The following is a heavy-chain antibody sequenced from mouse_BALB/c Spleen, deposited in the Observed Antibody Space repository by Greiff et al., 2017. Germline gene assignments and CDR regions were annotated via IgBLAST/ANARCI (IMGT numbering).Heavy chain of an antibody. Sequence: EVQVVESGGGLVKPGGSLKLSCAASGFAFSSYDMSWVRQTPEKRLEWVAYISSGGGSTYYPDTVKGRFTISRDNAKNTLYLQMSSLKSEDTAMYYCARHYGNFNYFDYWGQGTTLTVSS. CDR2: ISSGGGST. J-gene: IGHJ2*01. D-gene: IGHD2-1*01. V-gene: IGHV5-12-1*01. CDR1: GFAFSSYD. CDR3: ARHYGNFNYFDY.